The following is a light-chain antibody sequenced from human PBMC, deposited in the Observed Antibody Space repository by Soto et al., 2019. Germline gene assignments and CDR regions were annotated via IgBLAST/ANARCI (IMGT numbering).Light chain of an antibody. CDR2: GAS. J-gene: IGKJ1*01. Sequence: EILMTQSPATLSVSPGERATLSCRASLNINSKLAWYQQKPGQTPRLLISGASTRATEFPTRFSGDGSGTEFTLSISSLQSEDFAVYYCQQYSDWPWTFGQGTKVEVK. CDR1: LNINSK. V-gene: IGKV3-15*01. CDR3: QQYSDWPWT.